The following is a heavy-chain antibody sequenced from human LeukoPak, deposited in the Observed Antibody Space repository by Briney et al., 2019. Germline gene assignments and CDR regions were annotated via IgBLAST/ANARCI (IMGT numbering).Heavy chain of an antibody. D-gene: IGHD6-13*01. Sequence: GGSLRLSCAASGFTFSSYTMSWVRQAPGKGLEWVSTITTSDGNTYYADSVKGRFTVSRDNSKNTLFLQMNSLRAEDTAEYYCARDRGYSSSWYYFDYWGQGTLVTVSS. CDR3: ARDRGYSSSWYYFDY. CDR1: GFTFSSYT. J-gene: IGHJ4*02. V-gene: IGHV3-23*01. CDR2: ITTSDGNT.